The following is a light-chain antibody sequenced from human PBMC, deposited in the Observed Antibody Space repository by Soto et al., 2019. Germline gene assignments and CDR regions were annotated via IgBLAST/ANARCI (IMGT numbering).Light chain of an antibody. Sequence: EIVMTQSPATLSVSPGERATHSCRASQSVSSNLAWYQQKPGQAPRLLIYGASTRATCIPARFRGSGSGTEFTLTLSSLQSEDFAVYYCQQYNNCPRTFGQGTKVEIK. CDR1: QSVSSN. V-gene: IGKV3-15*01. CDR2: GAS. CDR3: QQYNNCPRT. J-gene: IGKJ1*01.